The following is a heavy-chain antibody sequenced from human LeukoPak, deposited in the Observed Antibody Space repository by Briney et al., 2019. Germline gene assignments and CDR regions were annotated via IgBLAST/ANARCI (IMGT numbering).Heavy chain of an antibody. CDR3: ARVPNNPDRDYYYYGLDV. CDR2: INPNSGGT. D-gene: IGHD1/OR15-1a*01. CDR1: GYTFTGYY. V-gene: IGHV1-2*02. Sequence: ASVKVSCKASGYTFTGYYMHWVRQAPGQGLEYMGWINPNSGGTNYAQKFQGRVTMTRDTSISTAYMELSSLRSDDTAVYYCARVPNNPDRDYYYYGLDVWGQGTRVTVSS. J-gene: IGHJ6*02.